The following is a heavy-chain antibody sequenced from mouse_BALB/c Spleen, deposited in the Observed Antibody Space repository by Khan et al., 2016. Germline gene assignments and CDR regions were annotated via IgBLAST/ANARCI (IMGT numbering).Heavy chain of an antibody. CDR3: ARPHYCGSTYFDY. CDR1: GYTFTDYW. J-gene: IGHJ2*01. V-gene: IGHV1-63*02. Sequence: QVQLKQSGAELVRPGTSVKISCKASGYTFTDYWLGWVKQRHGNGLEWIGDVYPDDCYNNNNEKFKGKATLTEDTSSSTAYMQLNSLTSEDSAVYFCARPHYCGSTYFDYWGQGTTLTVSS. D-gene: IGHD1-1*01. CDR2: VYPDDCYN.